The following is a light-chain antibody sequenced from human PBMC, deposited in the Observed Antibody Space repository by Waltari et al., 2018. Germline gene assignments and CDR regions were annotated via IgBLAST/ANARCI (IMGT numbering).Light chain of an antibody. J-gene: IGKJ4*01. CDR3: QQSYSSFS. V-gene: IGKV1-39*01. CDR1: QSISSY. CDR2: DTS. Sequence: ITCRTSQSISSYLSWYQRKPGKAPKLLIYDTSTLQSGVPSRFSGSGSGTDFTLTISSLQPEDFATYWCQQSYSSFSFGGGTKVEIK.